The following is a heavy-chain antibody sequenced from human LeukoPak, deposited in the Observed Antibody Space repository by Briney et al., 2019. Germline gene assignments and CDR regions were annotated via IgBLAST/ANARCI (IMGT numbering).Heavy chain of an antibody. Sequence: PSETLSLTCTVSGASITNYYWSWIRQSAGKGLEWIGRIYPSGSTHSNPSLKSRVTMSLDTSKNQFSLGLSSVTAADTAVYYCARVRPNWNDGTFDYWGQGTPVTLSS. J-gene: IGHJ4*02. V-gene: IGHV4-4*07. CDR2: IYPSGST. CDR3: ARVRPNWNDGTFDY. CDR1: GASITNYY. D-gene: IGHD1-1*01.